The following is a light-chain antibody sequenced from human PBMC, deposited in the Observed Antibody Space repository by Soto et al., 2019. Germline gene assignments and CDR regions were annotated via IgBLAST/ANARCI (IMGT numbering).Light chain of an antibody. CDR1: SSNIGNNY. CDR3: GTWDSSLSGYG. J-gene: IGLJ1*01. V-gene: IGLV1-51*02. Sequence: SVLTQPPSVSAAPGQKVTISCSGSSSNIGNNYVSWYQQLPGTAPKLLIYENNKRPSGIPDRFSGSKSGTSATLGITGLQTGDEADYYCGTWDSSLSGYGFGTGTKVTVL. CDR2: ENN.